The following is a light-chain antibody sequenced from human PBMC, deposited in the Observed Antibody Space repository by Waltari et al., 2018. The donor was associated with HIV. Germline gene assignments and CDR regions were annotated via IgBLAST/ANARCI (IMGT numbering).Light chain of an antibody. Sequence: SYELTHPSSVSVSPGQPAKITCPGDLLPEQSDRWVQQKPGQAPVLLIFNDSERPSGIPERFSGSSSESTVTLTISGAQVEDEGDYYCYSAANNDLRIFGGGTKLTVL. CDR1: LLPEQS. CDR2: NDS. V-gene: IGLV3-27*01. CDR3: YSAANNDLRI. J-gene: IGLJ2*01.